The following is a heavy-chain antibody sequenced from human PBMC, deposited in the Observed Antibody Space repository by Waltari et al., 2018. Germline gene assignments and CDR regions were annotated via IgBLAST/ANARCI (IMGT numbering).Heavy chain of an antibody. CDR2: ISYDGSNK. J-gene: IGHJ4*02. Sequence: QVKLVESGGGVVQPGRSLRLSCEASGFPFSSYAMPWVRQAPGKGLEWVAVISYDGSNKYYADSVKGRFTISRDNSKNTLYLQMNSLRAEDTAVYYCARDPHSSGFVGFDYWGQGTLVTVSS. CDR1: GFPFSSYA. D-gene: IGHD6-19*01. CDR3: ARDPHSSGFVGFDY. V-gene: IGHV3-30-3*01.